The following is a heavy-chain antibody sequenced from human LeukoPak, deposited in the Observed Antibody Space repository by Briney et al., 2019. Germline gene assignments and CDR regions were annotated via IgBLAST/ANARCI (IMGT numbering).Heavy chain of an antibody. CDR1: GFDFSTQW. J-gene: IGHJ4*02. CDR3: ARDRSRGIVVARGDY. CDR2: VNQGATQK. V-gene: IGHV3-7*01. Sequence: GGSLRLSCAASGFDFSTQWMSWVRQAPGKGLEWVAIVNQGATQKYYVDSVKGRFTISRDNAENSLYLQMNSLRADDTAVYYCARDRSRGIVVARGDYWGQGTLVTVSS. D-gene: IGHD3-22*01.